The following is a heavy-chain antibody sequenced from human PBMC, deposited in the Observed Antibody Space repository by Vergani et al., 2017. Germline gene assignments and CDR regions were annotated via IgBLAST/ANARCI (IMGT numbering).Heavy chain of an antibody. CDR2: IKSDGSIT. CDR3: ARARCIETCYMSNWLDS. Sequence: EVQLVESGGGLVKPGGSLRLSCAASGFTFNSYWKHWVRQVRGKGLLWVSRIKSDGSITAYADSVKGRFTISRDNAQNTLYLQMNSLRVDDTGVYYCARARCIETCYMSNWLDSWGQGTLVTVSS. CDR1: GFTFNSYW. D-gene: IGHD3-9*01. J-gene: IGHJ5*01. V-gene: IGHV3-74*03.